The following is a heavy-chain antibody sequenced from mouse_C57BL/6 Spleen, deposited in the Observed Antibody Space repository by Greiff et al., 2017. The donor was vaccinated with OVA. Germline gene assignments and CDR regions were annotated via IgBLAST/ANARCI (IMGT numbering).Heavy chain of an antibody. D-gene: IGHD2-4*01. Sequence: VQLKQSGAELVRPGASVKLSCTASGFNIKDYYMHWVKQRPEQGLEWIGWIDPENGDTEYASKFQGKATITADPSSNTAYLQLSSLASEDPAVYYCTGGLRAWFAYWGQGTLVTVSA. J-gene: IGHJ3*01. V-gene: IGHV14-4*01. CDR1: GFNIKDYY. CDR3: TGGLRAWFAY. CDR2: IDPENGDT.